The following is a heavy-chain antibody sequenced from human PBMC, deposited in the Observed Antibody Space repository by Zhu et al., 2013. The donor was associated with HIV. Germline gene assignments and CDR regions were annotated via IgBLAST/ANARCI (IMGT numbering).Heavy chain of an antibody. CDR2: IYHSGIT. Sequence: QVQRTAWGPGLPEAFTDPVPTCSVSGASIGSGEYYWSWIRQPPGEGLQWMAFIYHSGITYYNPSLQSRVIMSLDAPKNEFSLKLTSVNAADTAVYYCARVTTRGAAREGNNWFDSWGLGTLVTVSA. V-gene: IGHV4-30-4*01. D-gene: IGHD1-1*01. J-gene: IGHJ5*01. CDR1: GASIGSGEYY. CDR3: ARVTTRGAAREGNNWFDS.